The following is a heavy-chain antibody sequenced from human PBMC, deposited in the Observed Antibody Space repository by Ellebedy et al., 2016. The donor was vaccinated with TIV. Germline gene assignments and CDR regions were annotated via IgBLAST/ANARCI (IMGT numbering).Heavy chain of an antibody. CDR1: GFTFSSYG. J-gene: IGHJ4*02. CDR3: APGLNHGGQQQLPVWPDY. Sequence: GGSLRLSXAASGFTFSSYGMHWVRQAPGKGLEWVAVISYDGSNKYYADSVKGRFTISRDNSKNTLYLQMNSLRAEDTAVYYCAPGLNHGGQQQLPVWPDYWGQGTLVTVSS. D-gene: IGHD6-13*01. CDR2: ISYDGSNK. V-gene: IGHV3-30*03.